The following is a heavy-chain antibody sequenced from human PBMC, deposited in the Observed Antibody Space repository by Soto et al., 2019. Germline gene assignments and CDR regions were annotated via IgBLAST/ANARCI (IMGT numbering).Heavy chain of an antibody. V-gene: IGHV4-34*01. CDR1: GGSFSGYY. CDR3: ARVRDYSNFDY. J-gene: IGHJ4*02. CDR2: IYHSGST. D-gene: IGHD4-4*01. Sequence: PSETLSLTCAVYGGSFSGYYWSWIRQPPGKGLEWIGYIYHSGSTYYNPSLKSRVTISVNRSKNQFSLKLSSVTAADTAVYYCARVRDYSNFDYWGQGTLVTVSS.